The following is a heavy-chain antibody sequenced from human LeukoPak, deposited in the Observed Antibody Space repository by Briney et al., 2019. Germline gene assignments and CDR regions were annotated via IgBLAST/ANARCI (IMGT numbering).Heavy chain of an antibody. Sequence: GGSLRLSCAASGFSVSNNYMNWVRQSPGKGLEWVSVIFGGGDTYYADSVKGRFTISRDDSKNTVYLQMSSLRAEDTAVYYCAREEIEEVPTLTFNWVAIYYSHYMDVWGQGTTVTVSS. D-gene: IGHD5-12*01. CDR2: IFGGGDT. V-gene: IGHV3-66*02. J-gene: IGHJ6*03. CDR3: AREEIEEVPTLTFNWVAIYYSHYMDV. CDR1: GFSVSNNY.